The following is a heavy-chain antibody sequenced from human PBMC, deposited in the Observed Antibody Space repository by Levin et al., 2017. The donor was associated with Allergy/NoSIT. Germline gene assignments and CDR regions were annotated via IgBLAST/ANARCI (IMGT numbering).Heavy chain of an antibody. CDR2: IDPSDSYT. Sequence: PGESLKISCKGSGYSFTSYWISWVRQMPGKGLEWMGRIDPSDSYTNYSPSFQGHVTISADKSISTAYLQWTSLKASDTARYCGAGHRFVTGLAAAGTGTWGQGTLVTVAS. CDR3: AGHRFVTGLAAAGTGT. J-gene: IGHJ4*02. V-gene: IGHV5-10-1*01. D-gene: IGHD6-13*01. CDR1: GYSFTSYW.